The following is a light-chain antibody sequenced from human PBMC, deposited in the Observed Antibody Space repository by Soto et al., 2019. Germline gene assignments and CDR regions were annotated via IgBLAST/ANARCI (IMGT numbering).Light chain of an antibody. V-gene: IGLV1-40*01. Sequence: QPVLTQPPSVSGAPGQRVTISCTGSSSNIGAGYDVHWYQQLPGTAPKLLIYGNSNRPSGVPDRFSGPKSGTPASLAITGLQAEDEADYYCQSYDSSLSGVVFGGGTKLTVL. J-gene: IGLJ2*01. CDR3: QSYDSSLSGVV. CDR2: GNS. CDR1: SSNIGAGYD.